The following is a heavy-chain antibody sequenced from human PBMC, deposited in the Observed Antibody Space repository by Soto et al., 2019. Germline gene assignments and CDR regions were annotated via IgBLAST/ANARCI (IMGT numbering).Heavy chain of an antibody. Sequence: QLQLQESGPGLVKPSETLSLTCTVSGGSISSSSYYWGWIRQPPGKGLEWIGSIYYSGSTYYNPSLKSRVTISVDTSKNQFSLKLSSVTAADTAVYYCARHDGIATEEDYAFDIWGQGTMVTVSS. D-gene: IGHD4-17*01. CDR3: ARHDGIATEEDYAFDI. V-gene: IGHV4-39*01. J-gene: IGHJ3*02. CDR2: IYYSGST. CDR1: GGSISSSSYY.